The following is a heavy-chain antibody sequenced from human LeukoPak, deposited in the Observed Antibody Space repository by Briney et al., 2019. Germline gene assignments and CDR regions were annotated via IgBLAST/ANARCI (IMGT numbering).Heavy chain of an antibody. CDR1: GFTFSNYN. D-gene: IGHD7-27*01. CDR2: ISSSSSYI. J-gene: IGHJ6*03. Sequence: LGGTLRLSCAGSGFTFSNYNMNWVRQAPGKGLEWVSSISSSSSYIYYADSVKGRFTISRDNAKNSLYLQMNSLRAEDTGVYYCARSELGYYYYYMDVWGKGTTVTVSS. CDR3: ARSELGYYYYYMDV. V-gene: IGHV3-21*01.